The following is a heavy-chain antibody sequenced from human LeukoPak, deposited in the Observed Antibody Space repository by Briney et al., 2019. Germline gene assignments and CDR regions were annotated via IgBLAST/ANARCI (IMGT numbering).Heavy chain of an antibody. V-gene: IGHV4-39*01. Sequence: KSSETLSLTCAVSGASISSSNYYWGWVRQSPGKGLEWIGNIYSSGNTYYNASLKSRVTMYIDTSKNQFSLKLSSVTAADTAMYYSARPYLRGTVVNNWFDPWGQGTLVTVSS. J-gene: IGHJ5*02. CDR3: ARPYLRGTVVNNWFDP. D-gene: IGHD4-23*01. CDR1: GASISSSNYY. CDR2: IYSSGNT.